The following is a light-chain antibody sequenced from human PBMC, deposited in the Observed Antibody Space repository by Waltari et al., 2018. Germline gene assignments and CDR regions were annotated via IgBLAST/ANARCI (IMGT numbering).Light chain of an antibody. V-gene: IGLV2-23*02. CDR3: CSYAGSGSSVV. CDR1: SSDVGNYNL. J-gene: IGLJ2*01. Sequence: QSALTQPASVSGSPGQSITLSCPGTSSDVGNYNLFSWYQQHPGKAPKLIIYEVSQRPSGVSNRFSGSKSGTTASLTISGLQAEDEADFYCCSYAGSGSSVVFGGGTKLTVL. CDR2: EVS.